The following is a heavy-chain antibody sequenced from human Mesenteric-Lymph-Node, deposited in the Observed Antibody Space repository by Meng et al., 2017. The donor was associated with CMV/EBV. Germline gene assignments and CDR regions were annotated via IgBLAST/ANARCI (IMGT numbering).Heavy chain of an antibody. CDR2: IIPILGIA. D-gene: IGHD2-21*02. CDR3: ARAPRYTAIFDH. CDR1: GGTFSSYT. V-gene: IGHV1-69*02. J-gene: IGHJ4*01. Sequence: SVKVSCKASGGTFSSYTISWVRQAPGQGLEWMGRIIPILGIANYAQKFQGRVTITADKSTSTAYMELSSLRSEDTAVYYCARAPRYTAIFDHWGRGTRVTVSS.